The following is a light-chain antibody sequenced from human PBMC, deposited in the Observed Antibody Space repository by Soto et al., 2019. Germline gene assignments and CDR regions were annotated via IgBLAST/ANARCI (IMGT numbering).Light chain of an antibody. Sequence: QSALTQPGSVSGSPGQSVTISCTGTISDVGGYNYVSWYQQHPGKAPKLMIYDVSKRPSGVPDRFSGYKSGNTASLTISGLQAEDEADYYCCSYAGSYTYVFGTGTKVTVL. J-gene: IGLJ1*01. CDR1: ISDVGGYNY. CDR3: CSYAGSYTYV. V-gene: IGLV2-11*01. CDR2: DVS.